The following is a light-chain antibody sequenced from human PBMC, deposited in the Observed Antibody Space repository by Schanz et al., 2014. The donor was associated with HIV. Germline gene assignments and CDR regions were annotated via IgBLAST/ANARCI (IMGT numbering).Light chain of an antibody. V-gene: IGLV1-47*02. J-gene: IGLJ2*01. Sequence: QSVLTQPPSASGTPGQRVTISCSGSSSNIGSNYVYWYQQLPGTAPKLLIYANTNRPSGVPARFSASKSGTSASLVITGLQAEDEADYYCSSYRSRFTVIFGGGTKLTVL. CDR3: SSYRSRFTVI. CDR1: SSNIGSNY. CDR2: ANT.